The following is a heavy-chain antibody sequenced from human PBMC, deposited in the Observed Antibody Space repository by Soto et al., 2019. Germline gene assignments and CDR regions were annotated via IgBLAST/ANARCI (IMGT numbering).Heavy chain of an antibody. V-gene: IGHV3-15*01. J-gene: IGHJ4*03. CDR1: GFTFSNAW. Sequence: GGSLRLSCAASGFTFSNAWMSWVRLAPGKGLEWVGRIKIKTDGGTTDYAAPVRGRCTISRDDAKNTLYLQMYSLKSEDTAVYYFATDPVLRRGTIDSWGQGTLVTGSS. CDR2: IKIKTDGGTT. CDR3: ATDPVLRRGTIDS. D-gene: IGHD3-16*01.